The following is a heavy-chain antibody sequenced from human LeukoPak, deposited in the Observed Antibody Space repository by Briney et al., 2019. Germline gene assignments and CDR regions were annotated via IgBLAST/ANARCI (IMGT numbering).Heavy chain of an antibody. V-gene: IGHV4-59*01. J-gene: IGHJ3*02. D-gene: IGHD3-9*01. CDR1: GGSISSYY. CDR2: IYYSGST. CDR3: ARAMRYYDILTGYSNAFDI. Sequence: SETLSLTCTVSGGSISSYYWSWIRQPPGKGLEWIGYIYYSGSTNYNPSLKSRVTISVDTYKNQFSLKLSSVTAADTAVYYCARAMRYYDILTGYSNAFDIWGQGTMVTVSS.